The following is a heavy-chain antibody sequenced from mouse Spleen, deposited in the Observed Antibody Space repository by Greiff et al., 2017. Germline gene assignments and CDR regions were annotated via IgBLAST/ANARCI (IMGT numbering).Heavy chain of an antibody. D-gene: IGHD2-12*01. CDR1: GCAFSSYW. CDR2: IYPGDGDT. J-gene: IGHJ4*01. Sequence: QVQLQQSGAELVKPGASVKISCKASGCAFSSYWMNWVKQRPGKGLEWIGQIYPGDGDTNYNGKFKGKATLTADKSSSTAYMQLSSLTSEDSAVYFCARYDRYYYAMDYWGQGTSVTVSS. CDR3: ARYDRYYYAMDY. V-gene: IGHV1-80*01.